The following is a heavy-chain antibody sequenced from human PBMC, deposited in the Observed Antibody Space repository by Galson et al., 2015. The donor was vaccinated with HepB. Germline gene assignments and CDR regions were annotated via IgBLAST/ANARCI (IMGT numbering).Heavy chain of an antibody. D-gene: IGHD1-26*01. CDR3: AKGSTSRVGAIDI. Sequence: SLRLSCAASGFSFSSYAMTWVRQAPGKGLEWVSIISGNGVNTYYADSVKGRFTISRDNSKNTLYLRMNNLRADNTAVYYCAKGSTSRVGAIDIWGQGTMVTVSS. CDR2: ISGNGVNT. CDR1: GFSFSSYA. V-gene: IGHV3-23*01. J-gene: IGHJ3*02.